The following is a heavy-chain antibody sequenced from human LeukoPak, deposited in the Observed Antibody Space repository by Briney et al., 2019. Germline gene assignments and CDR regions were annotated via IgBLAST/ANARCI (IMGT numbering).Heavy chain of an antibody. CDR1: GYSFTIYW. D-gene: IGHD5-24*01. CDR3: ARLRDGYNYYYYYMDV. J-gene: IGHJ6*03. Sequence: GESLKISCKGSGYSFTIYWIAWVRQMPGKGLECMGIIYPGDSDTRYSPSFQGQVTISADKSISTAYLQWSSLKASDTAMYYCARLRDGYNYYYYYMDVWGKGTTVTISS. V-gene: IGHV5-51*01. CDR2: IYPGDSDT.